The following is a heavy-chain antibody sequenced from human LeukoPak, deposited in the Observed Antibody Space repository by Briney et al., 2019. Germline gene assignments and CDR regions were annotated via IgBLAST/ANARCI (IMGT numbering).Heavy chain of an antibody. CDR3: ARSRSGYSYDHAAFDI. CDR2: IDCRGST. CDR1: GGSISNYY. V-gene: IGHV4-59*01. Sequence: SETLSLTCTVSGGSISNYYWSWIRQPPGKGLEWIAYIDCRGSTTYNPSLKSRVTISVDTSRNQFSLKLSSVTAADTAVYYCARSRSGYSYDHAAFDIWGQGTMVTVSS. J-gene: IGHJ3*02. D-gene: IGHD5-18*01.